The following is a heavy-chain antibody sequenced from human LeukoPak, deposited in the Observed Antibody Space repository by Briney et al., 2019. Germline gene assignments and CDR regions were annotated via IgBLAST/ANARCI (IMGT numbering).Heavy chain of an antibody. CDR1: GFTFSSYS. CDR2: ISSSSSYI. CDR3: ARDRQQLVQDFDY. Sequence: GGSLRLSCAASGFTFSSYSMNWVRQAPGKGLEWVSSISSSSSYIYYADSVKGRFTISRDNAKNSLYLQTNSLRAEDTAVYYCARDRQQLVQDFDYWGQGTLVTVSS. J-gene: IGHJ4*02. V-gene: IGHV3-21*01. D-gene: IGHD6-13*01.